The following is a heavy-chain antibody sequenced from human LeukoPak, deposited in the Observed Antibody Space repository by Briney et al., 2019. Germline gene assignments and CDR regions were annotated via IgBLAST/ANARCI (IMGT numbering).Heavy chain of an antibody. J-gene: IGHJ6*03. D-gene: IGHD4-23*01. CDR3: ATDGGNSYYYYYMDV. V-gene: IGHV4-39*01. CDR2: VYYSGST. Sequence: MPSETLSLTCTVSGGSISNSNYYWIWIRQPPGKGLEWIGSVYYSGSTYYNPSLKSRVTISVDTPKNQFSLKLSSVTAADTAVYYCATDGGNSYYYYYMDVWGKGTTVTVSS. CDR1: GGSISNSNYY.